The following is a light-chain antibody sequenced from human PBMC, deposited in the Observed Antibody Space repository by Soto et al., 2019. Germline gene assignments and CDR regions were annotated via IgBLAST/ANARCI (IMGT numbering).Light chain of an antibody. Sequence: EIVVSQSAATLSVSPGERVTLSCRASQSVSSIYLAWYQQKPGQAPRLLIYGASTRATGIPDRFSGSGSGTDFTLTISRLEPEDFAVYFCQHYGSSRITFGQGTRLEIK. CDR2: GAS. CDR3: QHYGSSRIT. CDR1: QSVSSIY. V-gene: IGKV3-20*01. J-gene: IGKJ5*01.